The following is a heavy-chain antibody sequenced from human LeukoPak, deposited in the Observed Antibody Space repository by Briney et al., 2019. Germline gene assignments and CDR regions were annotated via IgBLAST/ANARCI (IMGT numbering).Heavy chain of an antibody. J-gene: IGHJ4*02. CDR2: ISGSGGST. Sequence: PGGSLRLSCAASGFTFSNYAMSWVRQAPGKGLEWVSAISGSGGSTYYADSVKGRFTISRDNSKNTLYLQMNSLRAEDTAVYYCAKAPFRCSGGSCYDYWGQETLVTVSS. CDR1: GFTFSNYA. CDR3: AKAPFRCSGGSCYDY. V-gene: IGHV3-23*01. D-gene: IGHD2-15*01.